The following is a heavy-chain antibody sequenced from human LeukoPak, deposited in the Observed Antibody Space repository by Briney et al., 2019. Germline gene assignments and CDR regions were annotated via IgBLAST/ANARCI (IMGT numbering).Heavy chain of an antibody. V-gene: IGHV3-48*01. D-gene: IGHD6-19*01. J-gene: IGHJ4*02. Sequence: GGSLRLSCAASGFTFSSYGMSWVRQAPGKGLEWVSYISSSSSTIYYADSVKGRFTISRDNAKNSLYLQMNSLRAEDTAVYYCARGPIAVAADWGQGTLVTVSS. CDR2: ISSSSSTI. CDR3: ARGPIAVAAD. CDR1: GFTFSSYG.